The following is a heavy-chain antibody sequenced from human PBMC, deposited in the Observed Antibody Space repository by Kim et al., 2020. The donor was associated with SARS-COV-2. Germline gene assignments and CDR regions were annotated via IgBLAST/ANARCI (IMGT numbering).Heavy chain of an antibody. V-gene: IGHV4-39*07. D-gene: IGHD3-10*01. J-gene: IGHJ6*02. CDR2: IYYSGST. CDR1: GGSISSSSYY. CDR3: ARDRSQWFGDKQGKYYYDGMDV. Sequence: SETLSLTCTVSGGSISSSSYYWGWIRQPPGKGLEWIGSIYYSGSTYYNPSLKSRVTISVDTSKNQFSLKLSSVTAADTAVDYCARDRSQWFGDKQGKYYYDGMDVWGQGTTVTVSS.